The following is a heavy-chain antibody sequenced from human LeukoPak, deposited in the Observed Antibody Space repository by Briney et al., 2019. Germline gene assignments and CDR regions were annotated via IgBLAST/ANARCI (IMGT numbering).Heavy chain of an antibody. D-gene: IGHD6-6*01. CDR3: ARDISGNGSSLRPVDY. V-gene: IGHV1-2*02. Sequence: GASVKVSCKASGYTFTSYYMHWVRQAPGQGLEWMGWINPNSGDTNYAQEFQGRVTMTRDTSINTAYMELSRLRSDDTAVYYCARDISGNGSSLRPVDYWGQGTLVTVSS. CDR1: GYTFTSYY. J-gene: IGHJ4*02. CDR2: INPNSGDT.